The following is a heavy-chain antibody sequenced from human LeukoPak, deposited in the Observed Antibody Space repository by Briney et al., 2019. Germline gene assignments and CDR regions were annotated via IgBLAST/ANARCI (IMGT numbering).Heavy chain of an antibody. D-gene: IGHD3-22*01. CDR1: GGSISSGGYY. CDR2: IYYSGST. J-gene: IGHJ4*02. CDR3: ARGLGTYYYDSSGWYYFDY. Sequence: PSETLSLTCTVSGGSISSGGYYWSWTRQHPGKGLEWIGYIYYSGSTYYNPSLKSRVTISVDTSKNQFSLKLSSVTAADTAVYYCARGLGTYYYDSSGWYYFDYWGQGTLVTVSS. V-gene: IGHV4-31*03.